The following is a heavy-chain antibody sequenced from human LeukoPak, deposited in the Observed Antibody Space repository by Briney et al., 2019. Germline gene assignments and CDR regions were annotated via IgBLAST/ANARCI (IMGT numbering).Heavy chain of an antibody. CDR2: ISAYNGNT. CDR3: ARGPPYYYGSGSPNDY. Sequence: ASVKVSCKASGYTFTSYGIIWVRQAPGQGLEWMGWISAYNGNTNYAQKLQGRVTMTTDTSTSTAYMELRSLRSDDTAVYYCARGPPYYYGSGSPNDYWGQGTLVTVSS. CDR1: GYTFTSYG. J-gene: IGHJ4*02. D-gene: IGHD3-10*01. V-gene: IGHV1-18*01.